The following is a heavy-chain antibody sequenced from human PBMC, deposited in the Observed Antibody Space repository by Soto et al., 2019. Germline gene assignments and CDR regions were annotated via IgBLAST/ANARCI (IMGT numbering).Heavy chain of an antibody. CDR2: ISGSGGST. CDR1: GFTFSSYA. D-gene: IGHD3-10*01. V-gene: IGHV3-23*01. CDR3: AKDQALLCFGFPTTLAY. Sequence: GGSLRLSCAASGFTFSSYAMSWVRQAPGKGPEWVSAISGSGGSTYYADSVKGRFTISRDNSKNTLYLQMNSLRAEDTAVYYCAKDQALLCFGFPTTLAYWGQGTLVTVPS. J-gene: IGHJ1*01.